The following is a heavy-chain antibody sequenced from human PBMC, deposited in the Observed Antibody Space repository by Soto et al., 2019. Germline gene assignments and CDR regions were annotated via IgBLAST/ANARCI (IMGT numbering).Heavy chain of an antibody. CDR2: INPNSGGT. CDR1: GYTFTGYY. J-gene: IGHJ3*02. V-gene: IGHV1-2*02. Sequence: GASVKVSCKASGYTFTGYYMHWVRQAPGQGLEWMGWINPNSGGTNYAQKFQGRVTMTRDTSISTAYMELSRLRSDDTAVYYCARDKAPEGIEWELRAFDIWGQGTMVTISS. CDR3: ARDKAPEGIEWELRAFDI. D-gene: IGHD1-26*01.